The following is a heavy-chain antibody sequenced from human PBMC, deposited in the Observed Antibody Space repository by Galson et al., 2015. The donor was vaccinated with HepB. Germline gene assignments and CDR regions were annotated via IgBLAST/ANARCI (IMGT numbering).Heavy chain of an antibody. CDR3: ASGGKFCTGGSCQH. Sequence: SLRLSCAASGFSFRSSAMTWVRQTPGMGLEWVSAISGDSNYIYYGDSVKDRFTISRDNSKNTLYLQMNSLRAEDTAAYYCASGGKFCTGGSCQHWGQGTLVTVSP. V-gene: IGHV3-23*01. CDR2: ISGDSNYI. J-gene: IGHJ1*01. D-gene: IGHD2-8*02. CDR1: GFSFRSSA.